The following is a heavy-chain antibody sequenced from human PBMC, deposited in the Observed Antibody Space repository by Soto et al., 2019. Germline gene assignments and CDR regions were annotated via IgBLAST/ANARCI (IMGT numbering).Heavy chain of an antibody. V-gene: IGHV3-11*05. Sequence: GGSLRLSCAASGFTFSDYYMSWIRQAPGKGLEWVSYISSSSSYTNYADSVKGRFTISRDNAKNSLYLQMNSLRAEDTAVYYCARVRCSSTSCYGYFDYWGQGTLVTVSS. CDR3: ARVRCSSTSCYGYFDY. CDR2: ISSSSSYT. J-gene: IGHJ4*02. CDR1: GFTFSDYY. D-gene: IGHD2-2*01.